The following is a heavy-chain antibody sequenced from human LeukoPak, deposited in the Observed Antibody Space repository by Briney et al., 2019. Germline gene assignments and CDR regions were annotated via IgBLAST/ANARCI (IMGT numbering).Heavy chain of an antibody. CDR2: INAGNGNT. CDR3: ARALHNHADDCTNGVCPTYFDY. J-gene: IGHJ4*02. CDR1: GYTFTSYA. D-gene: IGHD2-8*01. Sequence: ASVKVSCKASGYTFTSYAMHWVRQAPGQRLEWMGWINAGNGNTKYSQEFQGRVTITRDTSASTAYMELSSLRSEDMAVYYCARALHNHADDCTNGVCPTYFDYWGQGTLVTVSS. V-gene: IGHV1-3*03.